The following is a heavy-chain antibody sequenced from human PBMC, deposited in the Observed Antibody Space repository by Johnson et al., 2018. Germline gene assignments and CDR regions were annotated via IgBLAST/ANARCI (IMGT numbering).Heavy chain of an antibody. CDR3: ARSYYYGDYYYYMDV. V-gene: IGHV3-21*01. CDR2: ISSSSSYI. CDR1: GFTFSSYS. Sequence: VQLQESGGGLVQPGGSLRLSCAASGFTFSSYSMNWVRHAPGKGLEWVSSISSSSSYISYADSVKGRFTISRDNAKNSLYLQKNRLRAEDTAVYYCARSYYYGDYYYYMDVWGKGTTVTVSS. J-gene: IGHJ6*03. D-gene: IGHD3-22*01.